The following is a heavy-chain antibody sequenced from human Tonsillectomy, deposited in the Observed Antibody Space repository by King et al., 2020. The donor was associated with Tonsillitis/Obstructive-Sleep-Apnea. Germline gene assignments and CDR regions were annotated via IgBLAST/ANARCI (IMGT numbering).Heavy chain of an antibody. V-gene: IGHV1-46*01. CDR2: FNPFVGSS. D-gene: IGHD3-3*01. CDR3: ARGFFPFDY. Sequence: QLVQSGAEVKKPGASVKVSCKASGYTFTRNYIHWVRQAPGQGLEWMGIFNPFVGSSSYAQKFQGRVTLTRDTSTSTVYMELSSLRSEDTAVYYCARGFFPFDYWGQGTLVPVSS. CDR1: GYTFTRNY. J-gene: IGHJ4*02.